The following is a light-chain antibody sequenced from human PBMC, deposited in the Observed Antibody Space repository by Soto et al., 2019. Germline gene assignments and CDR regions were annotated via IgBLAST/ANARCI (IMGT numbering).Light chain of an antibody. CDR3: QQANSFPLT. V-gene: IGKV1-39*01. CDR2: AAS. CDR1: QSISNH. J-gene: IGKJ4*01. Sequence: DIKMTQSPSSLSASVEDRVIITCRASQSISNHLNWYQQKPGKAPKLLIFAASSLQSGVPSRFSGSGSGTDFTLTISSLQPEDFATYYCQQANSFPLTFGGGAKVDIK.